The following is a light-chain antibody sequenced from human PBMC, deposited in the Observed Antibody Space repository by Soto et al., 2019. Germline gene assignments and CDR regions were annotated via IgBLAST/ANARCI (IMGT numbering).Light chain of an antibody. Sequence: SALTQPASVSGSPGQSIAIACIGTSSDVGAYNYVSWYQQHPGKAPKLVIYDVNNRPSGVSNRFSGSKSGNTASLTISGLQAEDEADYYCGSYTTSGSVVFGGGTKLTVL. CDR1: SSDVGAYNY. CDR2: DVN. CDR3: GSYTTSGSVV. V-gene: IGLV2-14*03. J-gene: IGLJ2*01.